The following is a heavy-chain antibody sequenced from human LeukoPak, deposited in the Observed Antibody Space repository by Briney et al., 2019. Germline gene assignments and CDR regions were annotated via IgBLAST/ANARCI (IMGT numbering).Heavy chain of an antibody. V-gene: IGHV3-21*01. Sequence: GGSLRLSCAASGFTFSSYSMNWVRQAPGKGLEWVSSISSSSSYIYYADSVKGRFTISRDNAKNSLYLQMNSLRAEDTAVYYCARDQYSSSWPDPYYYYYYYMDVWGKGTTVTVSS. CDR1: GFTFSSYS. CDR2: ISSSSSYI. CDR3: ARDQYSSSWPDPYYYYYYYMDV. D-gene: IGHD6-13*01. J-gene: IGHJ6*03.